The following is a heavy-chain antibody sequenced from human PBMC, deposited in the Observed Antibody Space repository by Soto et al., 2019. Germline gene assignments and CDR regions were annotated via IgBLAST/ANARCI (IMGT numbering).Heavy chain of an antibody. CDR3: ARSVYSSSPGVYYYYYYGMDV. Sequence: EVQLVQSGAEVKKPGESLKISCKGSGYSFTSYWIGWVRQMPGKGLEWMGIIYPGDSDTRYSPSFQGQVTISADKSISTAYLQWSSLKASDTAMYYCARSVYSSSPGVYYYYYYGMDVWGQGTTVTVSS. V-gene: IGHV5-51*01. D-gene: IGHD6-6*01. CDR2: IYPGDSDT. J-gene: IGHJ6*02. CDR1: GYSFTSYW.